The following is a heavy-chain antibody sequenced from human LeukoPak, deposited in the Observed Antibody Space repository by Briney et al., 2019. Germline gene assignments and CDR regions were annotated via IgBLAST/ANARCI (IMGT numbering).Heavy chain of an antibody. CDR1: GFIFNNFA. D-gene: IGHD5-24*01. CDR3: ATERGDFFDY. V-gene: IGHV3-23*01. Sequence: GGSLRPSCAASGFIFNNFAMSWVRQAPGKGLEWVSAISGSGNGPYYADSVRGRFTISRDNSKNTLYLQLNSLRADDTAVYYCATERGDFFDYWGQGTLVTVSS. CDR2: ISGSGNGP. J-gene: IGHJ4*02.